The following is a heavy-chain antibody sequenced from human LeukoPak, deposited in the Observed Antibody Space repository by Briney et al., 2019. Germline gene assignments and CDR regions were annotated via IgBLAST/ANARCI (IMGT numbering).Heavy chain of an antibody. D-gene: IGHD4-17*01. Sequence: SETLSLTCTVSGGSISSSSYYWGWIRQPPGTGLEWIGSIYYSGSTYYNPSLKSRVTIPVDTSKNQFSLKLSSVTAADTAVYYCARRYMGDYAFWYFDLWGRGTLVTVSS. CDR1: GGSISSSSYY. CDR3: ARRYMGDYAFWYFDL. J-gene: IGHJ2*01. CDR2: IYYSGST. V-gene: IGHV4-39*01.